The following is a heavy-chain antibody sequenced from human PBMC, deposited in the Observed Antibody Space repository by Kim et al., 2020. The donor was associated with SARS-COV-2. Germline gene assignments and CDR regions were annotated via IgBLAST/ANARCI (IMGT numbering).Heavy chain of an antibody. CDR3: TTGGYSYDYYFDY. CDR2: IKSKTDGGTT. Sequence: GGSLRLSCAASGFTFSNAWMSWVRQAPGKGLEWVGRIKSKTDGGTTDYAAPVKGRFTISRDDSKNTLYLQMNSLKTEDTAVYYCTTGGYSYDYYFDYWGQGTLVTVSS. V-gene: IGHV3-15*01. D-gene: IGHD5-18*01. CDR1: GFTFSNAW. J-gene: IGHJ4*02.